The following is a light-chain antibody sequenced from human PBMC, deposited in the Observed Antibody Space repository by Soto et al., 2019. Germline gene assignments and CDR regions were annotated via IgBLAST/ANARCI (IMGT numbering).Light chain of an antibody. CDR3: MQGTHWPYT. CDR2: KVS. CDR1: RSLIYTDGNTY. Sequence: DVVMTQSPLSLPVTFGQPASISCRASRSLIYTDGNTYLNWFHQRPGQSPRRLFAKVSNRDSGVPDRFSGSGSGTDFTLKISRVEAEDVGLYYCMQGTHWPYTFGQGTKLEIK. J-gene: IGKJ2*01. V-gene: IGKV2-30*01.